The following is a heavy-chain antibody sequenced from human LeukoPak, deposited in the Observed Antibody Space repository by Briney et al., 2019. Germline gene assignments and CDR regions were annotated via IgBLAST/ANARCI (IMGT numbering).Heavy chain of an antibody. CDR1: RFTLSNFW. D-gene: IGHD3-16*01. CDR3: VRDPGWGSFDI. CDR2: INPDGSTT. Sequence: GGSLRLSCAASRFTLSNFWMSWVRQAPGRGLEWVAIINPDGSTTGYVDSVKGRFTISRDNAKNSLCLQLNSLRAEDTAVYYCVRDPGWGSFDIWGEGTMVTVSS. J-gene: IGHJ3*02. V-gene: IGHV3-7*01.